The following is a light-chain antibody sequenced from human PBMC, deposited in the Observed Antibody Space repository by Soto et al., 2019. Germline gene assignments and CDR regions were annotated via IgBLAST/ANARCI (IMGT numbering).Light chain of an antibody. V-gene: IGLV2-18*02. CDR1: SSDVGSYNR. CDR2: EVS. Sequence: QSVLTQPPSVSGSPGQSVTISCTGTSSDVGSYNRVSWYQQPPGTAPKLTIYEVSNRPSGVPDRFSGSESGNTASLTISGLQAEDEADYYCSSYTSSSTYVFGTGTKVTVL. CDR3: SSYTSSSTYV. J-gene: IGLJ1*01.